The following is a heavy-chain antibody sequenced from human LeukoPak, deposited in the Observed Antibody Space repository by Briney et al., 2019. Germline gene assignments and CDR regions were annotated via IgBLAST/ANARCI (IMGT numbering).Heavy chain of an antibody. V-gene: IGHV4-34*01. D-gene: IGHD1-26*01. CDR3: ATYSGPDKWDASDM. Sequence: SETLSLTCTVHGGSFRGYSWTWIRQPPGKGLEWIGEIDHSGSAKYNSSLKSRLTMSVDTSTNEVSLNLKSVTAADAAVYYCATYSGPDKWDASDMWGQGTLVTVSS. CDR2: IDHSGSA. J-gene: IGHJ3*02. CDR1: GGSFRGYS.